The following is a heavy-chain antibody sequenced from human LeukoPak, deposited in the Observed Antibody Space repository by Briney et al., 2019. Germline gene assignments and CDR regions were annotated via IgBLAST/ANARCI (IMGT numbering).Heavy chain of an antibody. CDR3: ARAATVTSKTFDY. D-gene: IGHD4-17*01. CDR2: IIPIFGIA. J-gene: IGHJ4*02. CDR1: GGTFSSYA. V-gene: IGHV1-69*04. Sequence: SVKVSCKASGGTFSSYAISWVRQAPGQGLEWMGRIIPIFGIANYAQKFQGRVTITADKSTSTAYMELSSLRSEDTAVYYCARAATVTSKTFDYWGQGALVTVSS.